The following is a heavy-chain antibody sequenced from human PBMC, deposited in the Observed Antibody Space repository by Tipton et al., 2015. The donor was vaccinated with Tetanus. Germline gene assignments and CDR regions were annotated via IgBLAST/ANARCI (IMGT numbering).Heavy chain of an antibody. J-gene: IGHJ4*02. CDR3: ASGVTLDY. CDR2: ISSTSSYI. CDR1: GFTFSSYK. Sequence: GSLRLSCVVSGFTFSSYKMNWVRQAPGKGLEWVASISSTSSYIDYADSLKGRFIVSRDNAKNSMYLQINSLRADDTAVYYCASGVTLDYWGQGTLVSVSS. V-gene: IGHV3-21*01. D-gene: IGHD3-10*01.